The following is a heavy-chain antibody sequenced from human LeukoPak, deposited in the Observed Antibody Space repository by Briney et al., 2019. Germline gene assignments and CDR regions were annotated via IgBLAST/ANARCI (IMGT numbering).Heavy chain of an antibody. V-gene: IGHV4-4*07. D-gene: IGHD1-26*01. J-gene: IGHJ3*02. CDR3: ARPLYSGSYYSAFDI. CDR2: IYTSGST. Sequence: SETLSLTCTVSGGSISSYYWSWIRQPAGKGLEWIGRIYTSGSTNYNPSLKSRVTMSVDTSQNQFSLKLSSVTAADTAVYYCARPLYSGSYYSAFDIWGQGTMVTVSS. CDR1: GGSISSYY.